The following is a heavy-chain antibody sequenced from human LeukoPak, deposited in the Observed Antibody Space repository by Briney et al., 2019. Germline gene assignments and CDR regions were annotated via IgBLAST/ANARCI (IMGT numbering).Heavy chain of an antibody. D-gene: IGHD6-19*01. CDR2: IRSKANSYAT. V-gene: IGHV3-73*01. CDR3: TRQHSSGWDHEVDY. CDR1: GFTFSGSA. J-gene: IGHJ4*02. Sequence: GGSLRLSCAASGFTFSGSAIHWVRQASGKGLEWVGRIRSKANSYATAYAASVKGRFTISRDDSKNTAYLQMNSLKTEDTAVYYCTRQHSSGWDHEVDYWGQGTQVTVSS.